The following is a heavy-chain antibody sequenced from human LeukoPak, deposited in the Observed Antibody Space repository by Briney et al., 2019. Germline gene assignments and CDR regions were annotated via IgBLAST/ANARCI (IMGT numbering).Heavy chain of an antibody. CDR3: AKDPSWELLLKDY. Sequence: PGGSLRLSCADSGFTFSSYAMRWVRQAPGKGLEWVSAISGSGGSTYYADSVKGRFTISRDNSKNTLYLQMNSLRAEDTAVYYCAKDPSWELLLKDYWGQGTLVTVSS. D-gene: IGHD1-26*01. V-gene: IGHV3-23*01. J-gene: IGHJ4*02. CDR1: GFTFSSYA. CDR2: ISGSGGST.